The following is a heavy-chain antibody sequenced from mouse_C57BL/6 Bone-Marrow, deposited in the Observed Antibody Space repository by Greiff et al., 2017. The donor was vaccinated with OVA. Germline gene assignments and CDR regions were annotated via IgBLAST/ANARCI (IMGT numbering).Heavy chain of an antibody. CDR1: GFTFSSYA. CDR2: ISDGGSYT. V-gene: IGHV5-4*01. Sequence: EVMLVESGGGLVKPGGSLKLSCAASGFTFSSYAMSWVRQTPEKRLEWVATISDGGSYTYYPANVKGRFTISRDNAKNNLYLQMSHLKSEDTAMYYCARDQRNDGNYGGWYYAMDYWGQGTSVTVSS. D-gene: IGHD2-1*01. CDR3: ARDQRNDGNYGGWYYAMDY. J-gene: IGHJ4*01.